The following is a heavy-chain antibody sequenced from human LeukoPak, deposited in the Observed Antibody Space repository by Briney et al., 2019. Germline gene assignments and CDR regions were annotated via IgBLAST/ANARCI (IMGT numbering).Heavy chain of an antibody. V-gene: IGHV4-39*07. CDR1: GGSISSSSYY. CDR3: GSSYCSNGVCYEGYYYYMDV. J-gene: IGHJ6*03. CDR2: IYYSGST. D-gene: IGHD2-8*01. Sequence: SETLSLTCTVSGGSISSSSYYWGWIRQPPGKGLECIGSIYYSGSTYYNPSLKTRVTISVDKSKNQFSLKLSSVTAADTSVYYCGSSYCSNGVCYEGYYYYMDVWGKGTTVTVSS.